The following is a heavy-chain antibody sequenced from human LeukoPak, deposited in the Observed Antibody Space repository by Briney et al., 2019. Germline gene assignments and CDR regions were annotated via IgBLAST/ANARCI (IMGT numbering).Heavy chain of an antibody. CDR1: GGSISGYY. J-gene: IGHJ6*02. V-gene: IGHV4-59*01. D-gene: IGHD1-20*01. CDR3: ARGIYYYYGMDV. CDR2: IYYSGST. Sequence: SETLSLTCTVSGGSISGYYWSWIRQPPGKGLEWIGYIYYSGSTNYNPSLKSRVTISVDTSKNQFSLKLSSVTAADTAVYYCARGIYYYYGMDVWGQGTTVTVSS.